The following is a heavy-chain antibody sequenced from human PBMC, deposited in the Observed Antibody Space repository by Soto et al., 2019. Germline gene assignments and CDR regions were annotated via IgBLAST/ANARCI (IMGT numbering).Heavy chain of an antibody. Sequence: EVQLVESGGGLVQPGGSLRLSCAASGFTFSSYSMNWVRQAPGEGLEWVSYISSSSSTIYYADSVKGRFTIFRDNATTSLYLQVNSLRAADTAVYYCATPVGSLPRPPTDYWGQGTLVTVCS. CDR1: GFTFSSYS. D-gene: IGHD1-26*01. J-gene: IGHJ4*02. CDR3: ATPVGSLPRPPTDY. V-gene: IGHV3-48*01. CDR2: ISSSSSTI.